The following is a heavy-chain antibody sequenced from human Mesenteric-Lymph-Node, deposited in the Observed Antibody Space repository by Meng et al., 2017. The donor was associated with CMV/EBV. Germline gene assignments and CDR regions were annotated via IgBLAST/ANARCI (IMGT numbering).Heavy chain of an antibody. Sequence: RSRCGRAAGRELVWVSCSSSSGSTVDTTDYVTRRFSISRDRAENSMYLQLISLSAEDTDVYYCSRSRGSGSYPIVHFDCWGQGTLVTVSS. V-gene: IGHV3-11*01. CDR3: SRSRGSGSYPIVHFDC. J-gene: IGHJ4*02. CDR2: SSSSGSTV. D-gene: IGHD3-10*01.